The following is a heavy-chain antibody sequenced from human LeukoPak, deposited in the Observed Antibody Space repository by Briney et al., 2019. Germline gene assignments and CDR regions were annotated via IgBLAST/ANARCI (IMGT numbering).Heavy chain of an antibody. V-gene: IGHV3-30*03. CDR3: VRVRRVVVITLCGGGTRKSAFDI. CDR2: ISYDGSNK. D-gene: IGHD3-22*01. CDR1: GFTFSSYG. Sequence: GGSLRLSCAASGFTFSSYGMHWVRQAPGKGLEWVTVISYDGSNKYYADSVKGRFTISRDNSRNTLYLPTNSLRAEDTSVYYCVRVRRVVVITLCGGGTRKSAFDIWGQGTMVTVSS. J-gene: IGHJ3*02.